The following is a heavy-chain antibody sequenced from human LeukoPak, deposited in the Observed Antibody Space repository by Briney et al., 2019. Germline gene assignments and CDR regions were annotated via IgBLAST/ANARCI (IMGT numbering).Heavy chain of an antibody. Sequence: PGGSLRLSCAASGFTFSSYAMHWVRQAPGKGLGWVAVISYDGSNKYYADSVKGRFTISRDNSKNTLYLQMNSLRAEDTAVYYCARDISVAATGDYFDYWGQGTLVTVSS. CDR1: GFTFSSYA. CDR2: ISYDGSNK. V-gene: IGHV3-30-3*01. D-gene: IGHD2-15*01. J-gene: IGHJ4*02. CDR3: ARDISVAATGDYFDY.